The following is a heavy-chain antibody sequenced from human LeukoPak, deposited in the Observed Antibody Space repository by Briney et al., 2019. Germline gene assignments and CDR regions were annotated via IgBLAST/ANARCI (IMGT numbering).Heavy chain of an antibody. Sequence: PGGSLRLSCAASGFSVSNNYMSWVRQAPGKGLEWVANIKQDGSEKYYVDSVKGRFTISRDNAKNSLYLQMNSLRAEDTAVYYCARDLLMTTVTTHHDYWGQGTLVTVSS. D-gene: IGHD4-11*01. CDR2: IKQDGSEK. J-gene: IGHJ4*02. CDR3: ARDLLMTTVTTHHDY. V-gene: IGHV3-7*01. CDR1: GFSVSNNY.